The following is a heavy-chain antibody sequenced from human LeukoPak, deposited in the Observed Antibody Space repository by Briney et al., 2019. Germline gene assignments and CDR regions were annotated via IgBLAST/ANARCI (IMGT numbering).Heavy chain of an antibody. CDR2: IIPIFGTA. Sequence: GGSLRLSCAASGFTFSSYAISWVRQAPGQGLEWMGGIIPIFGTANYAQKFQGRVTMTADKSTSTAYMELSSLTSEDTAVYYCASTPPGYSSGWYPEFYYYMDVWGKGTTVTVSS. V-gene: IGHV1-69*06. D-gene: IGHD6-19*01. CDR1: GFTFSSYA. CDR3: ASTPPGYSSGWYPEFYYYMDV. J-gene: IGHJ6*03.